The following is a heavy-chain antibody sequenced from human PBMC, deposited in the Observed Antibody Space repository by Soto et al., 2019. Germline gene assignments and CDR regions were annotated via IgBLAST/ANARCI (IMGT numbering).Heavy chain of an antibody. J-gene: IGHJ5*02. D-gene: IGHD6-13*01. CDR2: IYYSGST. CDR1: GGSISSGGYY. V-gene: IGHV4-31*03. Sequence: QVQLQESGPGLVKPSQTLSLTCTVSGGSISSGGYYWSWIRQHPGKGLEWIGYIYYSGSTNYNPSLKSRVTISVDTSKNQFSLKLSSVTAADTAVYYCARDRGAAALGNNWFDPWGQGTLVTVSS. CDR3: ARDRGAAALGNNWFDP.